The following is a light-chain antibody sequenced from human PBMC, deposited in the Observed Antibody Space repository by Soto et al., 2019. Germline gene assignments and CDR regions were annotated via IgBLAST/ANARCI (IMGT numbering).Light chain of an antibody. CDR1: QSVSSK. J-gene: IGKJ5*01. CDR2: GAS. Sequence: EIVLTQSPGTLSLSPGERATLSCRASQSVSSKLAWYQQKPGQAPRLLIPGASSRATGIPDRFSGSGSGTDFTLTISRLEPEDFALYYCQQYGSSPITFGRGTRLEIK. V-gene: IGKV3-20*01. CDR3: QQYGSSPIT.